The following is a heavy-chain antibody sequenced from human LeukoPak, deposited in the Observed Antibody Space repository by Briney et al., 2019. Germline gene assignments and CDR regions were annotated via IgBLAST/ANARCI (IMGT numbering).Heavy chain of an antibody. D-gene: IGHD3-10*01. CDR2: IHSGGST. V-gene: IGHV3-53*01. J-gene: IGHJ4*02. CDR3: ARDSMYSGSSFDY. Sequence: GGSLRLSCAAPGFTVSSNYMSWVRQAPGKGLEWVSVIHSGGSTYYADFVRGRFTISRDNSKNTLHLQMNSLRAEDTAFYYCARDSMYSGSSFDYWGQGTLVTVSS. CDR1: GFTVSSNY.